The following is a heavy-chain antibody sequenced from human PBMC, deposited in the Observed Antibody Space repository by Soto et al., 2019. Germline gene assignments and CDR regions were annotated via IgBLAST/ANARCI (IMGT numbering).Heavy chain of an antibody. CDR2: IIPIFGTA. CDR3: ARDKVGYNWFDP. V-gene: IGHV1-69*06. D-gene: IGHD1-26*01. Sequence: SVKVSCKASGGTFSSYAISWVRQAPGQGLEWMGGIIPIFGTANYAQKFQGRVTITADKSTSTAYMELSSLRSEDTAVYYCARDKVGYNWFDPWGQGTLVTVSS. J-gene: IGHJ5*02. CDR1: GGTFSSYA.